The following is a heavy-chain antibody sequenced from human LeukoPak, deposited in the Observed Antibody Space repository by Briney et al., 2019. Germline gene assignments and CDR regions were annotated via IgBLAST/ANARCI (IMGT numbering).Heavy chain of an antibody. J-gene: IGHJ3*02. CDR1: GFTFDDYG. CDR3: ARERKVVPAAKDAFDI. D-gene: IGHD2-2*01. Sequence: PGGSLRLSCAASGFTFDDYGMNWVHQAPGKGLEWVSGINWNGGSTGYADSVKGRFTTSRDNAKNSLYLQMNSLRAEDTAVYYCARERKVVPAAKDAFDIWGQGTMVTVSS. CDR2: INWNGGST. V-gene: IGHV3-20*04.